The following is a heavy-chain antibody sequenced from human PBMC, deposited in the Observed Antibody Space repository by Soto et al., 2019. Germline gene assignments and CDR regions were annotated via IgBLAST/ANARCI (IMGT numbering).Heavy chain of an antibody. CDR1: GYTFTGYY. J-gene: IGHJ6*02. V-gene: IGHV1-2*04. CDR3: AGGQAYYDILTSYYYYYGMDV. D-gene: IGHD3-9*01. Sequence: ASVKDSCKASGYTFTGYYMHWVRQAPGQGLEWMGWINPNSGGTNYAQKFQGWVTMTRDTSISTAYMELSRLRSADTPVYYYAGGQAYYDILTSYYYYYGMDVWGQGTTVTVSS. CDR2: INPNSGGT.